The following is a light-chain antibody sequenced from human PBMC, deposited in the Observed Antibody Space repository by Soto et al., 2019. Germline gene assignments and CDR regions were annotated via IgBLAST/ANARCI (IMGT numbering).Light chain of an antibody. Sequence: IVLKQSPGTLSLSTGERATLSCRASQSVSSSYLAWYQQKPGQAPRLLIYGASSRATGIPDRFSGSGSGTDFTLTISRLEPEDFAVYYCQQYGSSKWPFGQGTKVAIK. J-gene: IGKJ1*01. CDR1: QSVSSSY. CDR3: QQYGSSKWP. V-gene: IGKV3-20*01. CDR2: GAS.